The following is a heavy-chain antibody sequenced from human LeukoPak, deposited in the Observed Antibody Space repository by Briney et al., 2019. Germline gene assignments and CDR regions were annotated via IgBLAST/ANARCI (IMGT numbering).Heavy chain of an antibody. V-gene: IGHV4-59*01. Sequence: KPSETLSPTCTVSGGSISSYYWSWIRQPPGKGLEWIGYIYYSGSTNYNPSLKSRVTISVDTSKNQFSLKLSSVTAADTAVYYCARDLSFVRGVPLAFDIWGQGTMVTVSS. CDR1: GGSISSYY. J-gene: IGHJ3*02. CDR2: IYYSGST. CDR3: ARDLSFVRGVPLAFDI. D-gene: IGHD3-10*02.